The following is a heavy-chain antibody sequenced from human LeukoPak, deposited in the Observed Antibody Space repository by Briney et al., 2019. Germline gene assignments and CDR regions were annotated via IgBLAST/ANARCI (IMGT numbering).Heavy chain of an antibody. V-gene: IGHV3-30*02. CDR2: IRDDGSNK. Sequence: GGSLRLSCAASGFSFSTYGMHWVRQAPGKGLEWVAFIRDDGSNKYYADSVKGRFTISRDNTKNTLYLQINSLRAEDTAVYYCAKDRERWELLEYWGQGTLVTVSS. CDR1: GFSFSTYG. D-gene: IGHD1-26*01. J-gene: IGHJ4*02. CDR3: AKDRERWELLEY.